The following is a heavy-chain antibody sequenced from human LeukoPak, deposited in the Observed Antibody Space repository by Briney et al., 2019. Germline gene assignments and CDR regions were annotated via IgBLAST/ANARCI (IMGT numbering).Heavy chain of an antibody. J-gene: IGHJ4*02. CDR2: MSYDGSNK. V-gene: IGHV3-30*04. CDR3: ARELGTGPFDY. CDR1: GFTFSSYA. Sequence: GGSLRLSCAASGFTFSSYAMHWVRQAPGKGLEWVAVMSYDGSNKYYADSVKGRFTISRDNSKNTLYLQMNSLRAEDTAVYYCARELGTGPFDYWGQGTLVTVSS. D-gene: IGHD1-1*01.